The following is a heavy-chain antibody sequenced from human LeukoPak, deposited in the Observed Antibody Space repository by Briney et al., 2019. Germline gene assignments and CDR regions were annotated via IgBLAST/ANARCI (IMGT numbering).Heavy chain of an antibody. V-gene: IGHV4-39*01. CDR1: GGSISSTNNS. CDR3: AGASAWFDY. Sequence: SETLSLTCTVSGGSISSTNNSWGWIRQPPGKGLEWIGSIFYSGNSYYNPSLKSRVTISVDTSKNQFSLKLSSVTAADTAVYYCAGASAWFDYWGQGTVVTVSS. CDR2: IFYSGNS. J-gene: IGHJ4*02.